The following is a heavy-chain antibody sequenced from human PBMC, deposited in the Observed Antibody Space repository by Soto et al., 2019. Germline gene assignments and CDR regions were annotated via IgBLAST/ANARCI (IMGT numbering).Heavy chain of an antibody. CDR1: GYTFTGYY. CDR2: INPNSGGT. Sequence: ASVKVSCKASGYTFTGYYMHWVRQAPGQGLEGMGWINPNSGGTNYAQKFQGWVTMTRDTSISTAYMELSRLRSDDTAVYYCARERRVGYCSGGSCYNDAFDIWGQGTMVTVSS. V-gene: IGHV1-2*04. J-gene: IGHJ3*02. CDR3: ARERRVGYCSGGSCYNDAFDI. D-gene: IGHD2-15*01.